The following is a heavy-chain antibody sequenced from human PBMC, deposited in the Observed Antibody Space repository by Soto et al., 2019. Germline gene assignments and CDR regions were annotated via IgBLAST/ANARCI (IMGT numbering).Heavy chain of an antibody. CDR2: ISYDGINK. CDR3: AKSMYSWNDGFFDS. J-gene: IGHJ4*02. D-gene: IGHD1-1*01. Sequence: QVQLVESGGGVVQPGRSLRLSCAASGFTFSSYGMHWVRQAPGKGLEWVAIISYDGINKYYANSVKGRFTISRDNSKNTRYLQMNSLRAEDTAVYYCAKSMYSWNDGFFDSWGQGSLVSVS. CDR1: GFTFSSYG. V-gene: IGHV3-30*18.